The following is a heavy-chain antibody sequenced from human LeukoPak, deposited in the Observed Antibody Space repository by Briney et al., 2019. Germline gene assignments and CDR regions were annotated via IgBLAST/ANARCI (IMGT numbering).Heavy chain of an antibody. J-gene: IGHJ4*02. Sequence: SETLSLTCAVSGYSISSGYYWDWIRQPPGKGLEWIGTVYHSGSTYYNPSLKSRVTISVDTSKNQFSLKLSSVTAADTAVYYCARDKPPPLGLSDYWGQGTLVTVSS. CDR2: VYHSGST. V-gene: IGHV4-38-2*02. CDR1: GYSISSGYY. D-gene: IGHD7-27*01. CDR3: ARDKPPPLGLSDY.